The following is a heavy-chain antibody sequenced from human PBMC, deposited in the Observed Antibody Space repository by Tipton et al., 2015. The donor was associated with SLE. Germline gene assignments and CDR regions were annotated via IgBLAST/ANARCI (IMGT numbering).Heavy chain of an antibody. CDR1: GVSISSRTYY. J-gene: IGHJ2*01. Sequence: TLSLTCTVSGVSISSRTYYWGWIRQPPGKGLGWIGSMYYSGNTYYNPSLKTRVTISVDTSKNQFSLKLSSVTAADTAVYYCARNLGPEWMATKRGYFDLWGRGTLVSVSS. CDR2: MYYSGNT. V-gene: IGHV4-39*01. D-gene: IGHD5-24*01. CDR3: ARNLGPEWMATKRGYFDL.